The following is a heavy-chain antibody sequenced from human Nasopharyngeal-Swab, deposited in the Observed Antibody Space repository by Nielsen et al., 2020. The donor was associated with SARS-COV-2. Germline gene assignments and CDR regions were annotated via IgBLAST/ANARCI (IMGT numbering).Heavy chain of an antibody. J-gene: IGHJ4*02. CDR2: ISGSGAST. Sequence: GESLKISCAASGFTFSSYAMSWVRQAPGTGLEWVSAISGSGASTFYAASVKGRFAISRDNSKNTLYLQMNSLRAEDTAVYYCAKALRGLAVVPAADYWGQGTLVTVSS. D-gene: IGHD2-2*01. V-gene: IGHV3-23*01. CDR3: AKALRGLAVVPAADY. CDR1: GFTFSSYA.